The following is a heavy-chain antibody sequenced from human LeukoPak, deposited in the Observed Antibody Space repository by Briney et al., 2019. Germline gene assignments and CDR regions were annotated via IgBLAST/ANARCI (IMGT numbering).Heavy chain of an antibody. CDR1: GFSLRTSGVG. CDR2: IYWDGDK. V-gene: IGHV2-5*02. J-gene: IGHJ4*02. CDR3: AHRGSDILTGYTNPYFDY. Sequence: SGPTLVKPTQTLTLTCTFSGFSLRTSGVGVGWIRQPPGKALEWLALIYWDGDKRYSPSLKSRLTITKDTAKNQVVLTMTNMAPVDTATYYCAHRGSDILTGYTNPYFDYWGQGTLVTVSS. D-gene: IGHD3-9*01.